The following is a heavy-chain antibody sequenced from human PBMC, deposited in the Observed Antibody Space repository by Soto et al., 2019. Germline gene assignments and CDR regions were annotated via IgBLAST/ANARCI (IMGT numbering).Heavy chain of an antibody. Sequence: QVQLVESGGGVVQPGRSLRLSCAASGFTFSNYAMHWVRQAPGKGLEWVAVISYDGSNKYYADSVKGRFTISRDNSKNPLYLQMNSLRAEDRAVYYCARRPVTYYFDYWGQGTLVTVSS. CDR1: GFTFSNYA. D-gene: IGHD4-17*01. CDR2: ISYDGSNK. CDR3: ARRPVTYYFDY. V-gene: IGHV3-30-3*01. J-gene: IGHJ4*02.